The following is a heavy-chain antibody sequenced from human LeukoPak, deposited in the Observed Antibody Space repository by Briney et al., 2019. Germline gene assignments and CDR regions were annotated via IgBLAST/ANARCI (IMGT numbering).Heavy chain of an antibody. CDR3: ARLVPAVAGVTTEAGFDY. CDR1: GGSISSSSYY. J-gene: IGHJ4*02. CDR2: INHSGST. Sequence: SETLSLTCTVSGGSISSSSYYWGWIRQPPGKGLEWIGEINHSGSTNYNPSLEGRVTISVDTSKNQFSLKLSSVTAADTAVYYCARLVPAVAGVTTEAGFDYWGQGTLVTVSS. V-gene: IGHV4-39*07. D-gene: IGHD6-19*01.